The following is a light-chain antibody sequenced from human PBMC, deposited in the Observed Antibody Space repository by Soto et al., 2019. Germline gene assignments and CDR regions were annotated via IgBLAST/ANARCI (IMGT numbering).Light chain of an antibody. V-gene: IGLV2-11*01. CDR3: CSYAGRSTPYV. Sequence: QLVLTQPRSVSGSPGQSVTISCTGTSSDVGGYNYVSWYQQHPGKVPKLMIYDVSKRPSGVPDRFSGSKSGNTASLTISGLQADDEADYYCCSYAGRSTPYVFGTGTKVTVL. CDR2: DVS. J-gene: IGLJ1*01. CDR1: SSDVGGYNY.